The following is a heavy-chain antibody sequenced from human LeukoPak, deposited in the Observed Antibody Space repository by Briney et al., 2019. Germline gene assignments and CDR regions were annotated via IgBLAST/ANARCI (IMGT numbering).Heavy chain of an antibody. D-gene: IGHD3-10*01. CDR2: IYHSGST. J-gene: IGHJ4*02. CDR1: GYSIRSGYF. Sequence: PSETLSLTCTVSGYSIRSGYFWGGIRPPPGKGLEWIGSIYHSGSTYYNPSLKSRVTISVDTSKNQFSLKLSSVTAADTAVYYCGRDRGAYYFDYWGQGTLVTVSS. CDR3: GRDRGAYYFDY. V-gene: IGHV4-38-2*02.